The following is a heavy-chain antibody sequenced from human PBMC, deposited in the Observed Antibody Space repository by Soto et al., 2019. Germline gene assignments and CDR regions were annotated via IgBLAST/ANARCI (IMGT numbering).Heavy chain of an antibody. D-gene: IGHD5-12*01. J-gene: IGHJ6*02. CDR1: GGTFSSYA. CDR3: AREATTIYYYYGMDV. V-gene: IGHV1-69*13. Sequence: GASVKVSCKASGGTFSSYAISWVRQAPGQGREWMGGIIPIFGTANYAQKFQGRVTITADESTSTAYMELSSLRSEDTAAYYCAREATTIYYYYGMDVWGQGTTVTVSS. CDR2: IIPIFGTA.